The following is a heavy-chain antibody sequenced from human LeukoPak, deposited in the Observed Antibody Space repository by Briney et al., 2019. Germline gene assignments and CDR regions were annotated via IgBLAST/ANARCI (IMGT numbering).Heavy chain of an antibody. CDR2: IYSGGGT. D-gene: IGHD2-8*01. CDR3: ARGMGSPNYFDY. J-gene: IGHJ4*02. CDR1: GFTVSNNY. V-gene: IGHV3-53*01. Sequence: GGSLRLSCAASGFTVSNNYMSWVRQAPGKGLEWVSVIYSGGGTYYADSVKGRFTISRDNSKNTLYLQMNSLRAEDTAVYYCARGMGSPNYFDYWSQGTLVTVSS.